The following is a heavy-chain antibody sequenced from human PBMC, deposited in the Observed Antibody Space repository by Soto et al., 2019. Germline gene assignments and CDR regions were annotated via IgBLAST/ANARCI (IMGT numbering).Heavy chain of an antibody. J-gene: IGHJ5*02. CDR1: GGSFSGYY. Sequence: SETLSLTCAVYGGSFSGYYWSWIRQPPGKGLEWIGEINHSGSTNYNPSLKSRVTISVDTSKNQFSLKLSSVTAADTAVYCCARVPYSSGWYDWFDPWGQGTLVTVSS. V-gene: IGHV4-34*01. D-gene: IGHD6-19*01. CDR3: ARVPYSSGWYDWFDP. CDR2: INHSGST.